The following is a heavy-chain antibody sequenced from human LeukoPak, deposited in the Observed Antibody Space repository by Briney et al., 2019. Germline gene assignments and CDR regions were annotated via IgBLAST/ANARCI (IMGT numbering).Heavy chain of an antibody. CDR1: GFTFSSYS. CDR3: ARDRHGVATLGHFDY. V-gene: IGHV3-21*01. CDR2: ISSSSSYI. J-gene: IGHJ4*02. D-gene: IGHD5-12*01. Sequence: PGGSLRLSCAASGFTFSSYSKNWVRQAPGKGLEWVSSISSSSSYIYYADSVKGRFTISRDNAKNSLYLQMNSLRAEDTAVYYCARDRHGVATLGHFDYWGQGTLVTVSS.